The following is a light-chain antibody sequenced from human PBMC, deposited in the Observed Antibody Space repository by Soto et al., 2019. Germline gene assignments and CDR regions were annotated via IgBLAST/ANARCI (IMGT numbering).Light chain of an antibody. CDR3: QQYGYSLT. CDR2: GAS. J-gene: IGKJ1*01. Sequence: EIVLTQSPGALSLSPGERATLSCRASQSISRFYLAWYQQKPGQAPRLLIYGASSRATGIPDRFSGSGSGTDFTLTISRLEPEDFAVYYCQQYGYSLTFGQGTKVDIK. V-gene: IGKV3-20*01. CDR1: QSISRFY.